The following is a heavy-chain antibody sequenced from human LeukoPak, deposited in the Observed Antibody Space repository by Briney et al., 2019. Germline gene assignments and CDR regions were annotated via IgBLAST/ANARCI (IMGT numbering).Heavy chain of an antibody. CDR3: ARVIDSIAAAGSD. Sequence: ASVKVSCKASGYTFTSYDINWVRQATGHGLGWMGWMNPNSGNTGYAQKFQGRVTMTRNTSISTAYMELSSLRSEDTAVYYCARVIDSIAAAGSDWGQGTLVTVSS. D-gene: IGHD6-13*01. V-gene: IGHV1-8*01. J-gene: IGHJ4*02. CDR2: MNPNSGNT. CDR1: GYTFTSYD.